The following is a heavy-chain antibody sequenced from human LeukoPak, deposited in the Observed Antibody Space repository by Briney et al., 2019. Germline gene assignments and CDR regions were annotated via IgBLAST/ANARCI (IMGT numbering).Heavy chain of an antibody. CDR1: GGSISSGGYS. J-gene: IGHJ4*02. CDR2: IYHSGST. CDR3: ATEGQCGFTTCPGLQF. V-gene: IGHV4-30-2*01. Sequence: SETLSLTCAVSGGSISSGGYSWSWIRQPPGKGLEWIGYIYHSGSTYYNPSLKSRVTISVDRSKNQFSLRLTSVTAADSAMYYCATEGQCGFTTCPGLQFWGQGILVSVSS. D-gene: IGHD2-2*01.